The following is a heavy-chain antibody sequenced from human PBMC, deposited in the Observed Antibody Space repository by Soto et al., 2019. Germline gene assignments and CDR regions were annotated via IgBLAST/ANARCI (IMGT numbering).Heavy chain of an antibody. CDR3: VRDSRTGCSSINCYMH. CDR1: GDSLTNNHW. Sequence: QLQLRESGPGLVQPSGTLSLTCDVSGDSLTNNHWWSWVRQAPGKGLEWIGEIWHTGRPNYNPSLKSRVAISIDKSKTQVSLKLSSVTAADTAVYYCVRDSRTGCSSINCYMHWGQGTLVTVSS. CDR2: IWHTGRP. V-gene: IGHV4-4*02. D-gene: IGHD2-15*01. J-gene: IGHJ4*02.